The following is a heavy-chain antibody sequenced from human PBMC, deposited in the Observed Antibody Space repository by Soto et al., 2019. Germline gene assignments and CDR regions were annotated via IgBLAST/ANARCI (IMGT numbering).Heavy chain of an antibody. D-gene: IGHD3-3*01. CDR2: ISYDGSNK. Sequence: GGSLRLSCAASGFTFSSYGMHWVRQAPGKGLEWVAVISYDGSNKYYADSVKGRFTISRDNSKNTLYLQMNSLRAEDTAVYYCAKEKDFWSGYYYYYYYYGMDVWGQGTTVTVS. J-gene: IGHJ6*02. V-gene: IGHV3-30*18. CDR1: GFTFSSYG. CDR3: AKEKDFWSGYYYYYYYYGMDV.